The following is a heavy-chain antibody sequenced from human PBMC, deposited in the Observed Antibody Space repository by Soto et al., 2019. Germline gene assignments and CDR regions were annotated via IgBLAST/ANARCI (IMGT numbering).Heavy chain of an antibody. D-gene: IGHD6-6*01. CDR2: IYYDGNT. Sequence: SETLSLTCSVSGVSITSSSFYWGWIRQPPGKGLECIGNIYYDGNTYYNPSLKSRVTISLDTSKNQFSLRLNSVTAADTAVYYCARSTIAPRLFMYPFDSWGQGTLVTVSS. V-gene: IGHV4-39*01. J-gene: IGHJ4*02. CDR1: GVSITSSSFY. CDR3: ARSTIAPRLFMYPFDS.